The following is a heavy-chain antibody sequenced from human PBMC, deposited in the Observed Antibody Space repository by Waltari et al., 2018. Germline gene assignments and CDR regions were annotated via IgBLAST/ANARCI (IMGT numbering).Heavy chain of an antibody. CDR2: ISGSGRSYI. D-gene: IGHD6-19*01. CDR3: TRDLYGSGGDYFDP. CDR1: GFTFRSCA. V-gene: IGHV3-21*01. J-gene: IGHJ4*02. Sequence: EVQLVESGGGLVKPGGSLRRSCAAPGFTFRSCAMNWGLPAPGRVLGWVASISGSGRSYIFYTDSVKGRFTISRDNAKNSLFLQMNSLRAEDTAVYYCTRDLYGSGGDYFDPWGQGTLVTVSS.